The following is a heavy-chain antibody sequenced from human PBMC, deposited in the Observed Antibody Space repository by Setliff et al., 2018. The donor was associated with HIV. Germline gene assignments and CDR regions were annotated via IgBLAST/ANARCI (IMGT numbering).Heavy chain of an antibody. J-gene: IGHJ6*03. CDR2: IDPEDGET. Sequence: ASVKVSCKGSGYTFVDFYMHWVKEAPGRGLEWMGRIDPEDGETIYAENFQGRVTITADTSTDTVYMEVSSLISDDMAVYYCATDRGAIEDGRRFYYMDVWGKGTTVTVSS. CDR1: GYTFVDFY. V-gene: IGHV1-69-2*01. D-gene: IGHD2-2*02. CDR3: ATDRGAIEDGRRFYYMDV.